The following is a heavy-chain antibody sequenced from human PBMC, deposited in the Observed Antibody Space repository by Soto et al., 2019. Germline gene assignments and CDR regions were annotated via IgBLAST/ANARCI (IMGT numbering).Heavy chain of an antibody. J-gene: IGHJ4*02. V-gene: IGHV4-34*01. Sequence: KASETLSLTCSIYSGSFSGYYWSWIRQPPGKGLEWIGEISQSGHTNYSPSLKSRVSISIDTSKKQFSLNLASVSAADTAVYYCARAPKVSGSSQTRPDFWGQGTLVTVS. CDR1: SGSFSGYY. CDR2: ISQSGHT. CDR3: ARAPKVSGSSQTRPDF. D-gene: IGHD6-6*01.